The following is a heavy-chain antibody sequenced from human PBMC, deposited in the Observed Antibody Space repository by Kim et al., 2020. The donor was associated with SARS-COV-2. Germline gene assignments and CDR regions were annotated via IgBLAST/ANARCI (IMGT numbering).Heavy chain of an antibody. CDR2: IWYDGSNK. J-gene: IGHJ1*01. V-gene: IGHV3-33*01. D-gene: IGHD6-19*01. CDR1: GFTFSSYG. CDR3: AGEIAVAGRGYFQH. Sequence: GGSLRLSCAASGFTFSSYGMHWVRQAPGKGLEWVAVIWYDGSNKYYADSVKGRFTISRDNSKNTLYLQMNSLRAEDTAVYYCAGEIAVAGRGYFQHWGQGTLDTVSS.